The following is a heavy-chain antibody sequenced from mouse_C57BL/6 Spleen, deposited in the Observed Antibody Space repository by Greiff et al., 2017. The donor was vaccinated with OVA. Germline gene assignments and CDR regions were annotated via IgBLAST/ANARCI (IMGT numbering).Heavy chain of an antibody. CDR2: ISYDGSN. Sequence: EVQRVESGPGLVKPSQSLSLTCSVTGYSITSGYYWNWIRQFPGNKLEWMGYISYDGSNNYNPSLKNRISITRDTSKNQFFLKLNSVTTEDTATYYCARANSDEGYFDVWGTGTTVTVSS. D-gene: IGHD4-1*02. J-gene: IGHJ1*03. CDR1: GYSITSGYY. V-gene: IGHV3-6*01. CDR3: ARANSDEGYFDV.